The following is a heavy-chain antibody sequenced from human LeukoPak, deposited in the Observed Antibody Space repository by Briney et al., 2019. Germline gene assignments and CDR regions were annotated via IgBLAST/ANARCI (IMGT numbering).Heavy chain of an antibody. CDR1: GFTFSSSA. Sequence: GGSLSLSCAASGFTFSSSARTWVRQGPGKGLEWVSTITGSDGSTYYADSVKGRFTISRDFSKNTVHLQMNSLRVEDTAIYYCAKGPQLFSGYHPDYWGQGTLVTVSS. J-gene: IGHJ4*02. D-gene: IGHD3-22*01. CDR2: ITGSDGST. V-gene: IGHV3-23*01. CDR3: AKGPQLFSGYHPDY.